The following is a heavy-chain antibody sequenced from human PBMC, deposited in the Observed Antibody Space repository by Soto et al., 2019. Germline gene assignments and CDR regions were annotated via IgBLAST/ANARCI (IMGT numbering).Heavy chain of an antibody. J-gene: IGHJ4*02. Sequence: GGSLRLSCAASGFTFSSYSVNWVRQAPGKGLEWVSSISSSSSYIYYADSVKGRFTISRDNAKNSLYLQMNSLRAEDTAVYYCARESRGYEWELPQPLDYWGQGTLVTVSS. CDR3: ARESRGYEWELPQPLDY. CDR2: ISSSSSYI. D-gene: IGHD1-26*01. CDR1: GFTFSSYS. V-gene: IGHV3-21*01.